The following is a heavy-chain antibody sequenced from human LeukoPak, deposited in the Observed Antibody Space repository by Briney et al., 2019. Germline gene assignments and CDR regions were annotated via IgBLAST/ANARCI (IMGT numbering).Heavy chain of an antibody. V-gene: IGHV1-18*01. Sequence: ASVKVSCKASVYTSTTYGISWVRQAPGQGLEWMGWISAYNGNTNYAQKLQGRVTMTTDTSTRTAYMELRSLRSGDTAVYYCARANPSVLRFLEWSHMDVWGKGTTVTVPS. D-gene: IGHD3-3*01. CDR3: ARANPSVLRFLEWSHMDV. CDR2: ISAYNGNT. CDR1: VYTSTTYG. J-gene: IGHJ6*03.